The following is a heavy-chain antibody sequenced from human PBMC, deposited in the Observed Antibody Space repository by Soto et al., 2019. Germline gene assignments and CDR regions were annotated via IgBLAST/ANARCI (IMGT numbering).Heavy chain of an antibody. D-gene: IGHD6-13*01. CDR3: ASTISSTWSRGFDY. CDR2: IYYSGST. J-gene: IGHJ4*02. Sequence: SETLSLTCTVSGGSISSYYWSWIRQPPGKGLKWIGYIYYSGSTNYNPSLDSRVAISVDTSKNQFSLRLSSVTAADTAVYYCASTISSTWSRGFDYWGQGTLVTVS. CDR1: GGSISSYY. V-gene: IGHV4-59*08.